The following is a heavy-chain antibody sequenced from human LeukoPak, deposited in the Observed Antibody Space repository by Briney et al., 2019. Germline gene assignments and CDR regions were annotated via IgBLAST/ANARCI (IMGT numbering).Heavy chain of an antibody. J-gene: IGHJ6*03. CDR2: FYYSGST. V-gene: IGHV4-39*06. CDR1: GGSISNNNYY. CDR3: VRAGLSYGSGRDYYYDYMDV. Sequence: SETLSLTCTVSGGSISNNNYYWGWLRQPPGKGLEGIGGFYYSGSTYYNPSLKSRVTISVDTSKNQFTLKLSSVTAAYTVMYYCVRAGLSYGSGRDYYYDYMDVLCKGATVTASS. D-gene: IGHD3-10*01.